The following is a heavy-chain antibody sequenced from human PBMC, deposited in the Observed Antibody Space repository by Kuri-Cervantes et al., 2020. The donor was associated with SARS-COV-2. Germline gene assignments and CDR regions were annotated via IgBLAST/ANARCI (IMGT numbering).Heavy chain of an antibody. CDR1: EFNFRYYG. CDR2: IPSGGNS. Sequence: GGSLRLSCVASEFNFRYYGMYWVRQAPGKGLEWVSVIPSGGNSYYPISVRGRFTISRDNSKNTVYLEMNTLRAEDTARYYCVSGEDTSTPDFDHWGLGTLVTVSS. V-gene: IGHV3-NL1*01. J-gene: IGHJ4*02. CDR3: VSGEDTSTPDFDH. D-gene: IGHD3-10*02.